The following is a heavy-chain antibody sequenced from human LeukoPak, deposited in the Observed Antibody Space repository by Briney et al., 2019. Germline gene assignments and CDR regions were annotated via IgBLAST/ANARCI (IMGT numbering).Heavy chain of an antibody. Sequence: GGSLRLSCAASGFTFSSYSMNWVRQAPGKGLEWVSYISSSSSTIYYADSVKGRFTISRDNAKNSLYLQMNSLRAEDTAVYYCARTDIVVVPAAIVAYEDYYYYGMDVWGQGTTVTVSS. CDR3: ARTDIVVVPAAIVAYEDYYYYGMDV. D-gene: IGHD2-2*02. CDR1: GFTFSSYS. CDR2: ISSSSSTI. J-gene: IGHJ6*02. V-gene: IGHV3-48*04.